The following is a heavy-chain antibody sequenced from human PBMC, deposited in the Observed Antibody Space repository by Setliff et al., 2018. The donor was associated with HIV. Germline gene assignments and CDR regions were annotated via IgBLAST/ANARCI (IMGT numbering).Heavy chain of an antibody. V-gene: IGHV4-39*07. CDR2: IYYSGST. CDR3: ARFVFGSGYYFDY. J-gene: IGHJ4*02. D-gene: IGHD3-22*01. CDR1: GGSISSSSYY. Sequence: SETLSLTCTVSGGSISSSSYYWGWIRQPPGKGLEWIGSIYYSGSTYYNPSLKSRVTISVDTSKNQFSLKLSSVTAADTAVYYCARFVFGSGYYFDYWGQGTQVTVSS.